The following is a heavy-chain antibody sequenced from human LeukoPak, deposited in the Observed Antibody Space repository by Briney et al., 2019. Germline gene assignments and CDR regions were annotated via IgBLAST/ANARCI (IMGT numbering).Heavy chain of an antibody. CDR3: ARGTAQLGAAGLFGY. Sequence: GGSLRLSCAASGFYLLNAWMSWVRQAPGKGLEWVGRIKSRADGETTDYATPVRGRFTISRDDSKNTLYLQMNSLTGEDTAVYYCARGTAQLGAAGLFGYWGQGTLVTISS. J-gene: IGHJ4*02. CDR1: GFYLLNAW. CDR2: IKSRADGETT. D-gene: IGHD6-13*01. V-gene: IGHV3-15*01.